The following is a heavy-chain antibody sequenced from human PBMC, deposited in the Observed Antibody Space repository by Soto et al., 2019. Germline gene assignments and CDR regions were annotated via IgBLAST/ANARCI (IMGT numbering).Heavy chain of an antibody. CDR1: GFTFSSYE. CDR3: ARDSILQSYYYYGMDV. J-gene: IGHJ6*02. D-gene: IGHD4-4*01. CDR2: ISSSGNTT. V-gene: IGHV3-48*03. Sequence: GGSLRLSCAASGFTFSSYEMNWVRQAPGKGLEWVSYISSSGNTTYYADSVKGRFTSSRDNAKNSLYLQMNSLRAEDTAVYYCARDSILQSYYYYGMDVWGQGTTVTVSS.